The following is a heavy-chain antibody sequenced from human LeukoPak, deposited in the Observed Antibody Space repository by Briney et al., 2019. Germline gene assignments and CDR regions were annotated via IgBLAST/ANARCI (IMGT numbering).Heavy chain of an antibody. CDR2: ISGSSSNV. D-gene: IGHD5-18*01. CDR1: GFTFSSYE. V-gene: IGHV3-48*03. Sequence: GGSLRLSCAASGFTFSSYEMSWVRQAPGKGLEWLSAISGSSSNVYYAASVRGRFTISRDNAENSLYLQLNTMRAEDTAVYYCARGFRDTAMFFDYWGQGTLVTVSS. J-gene: IGHJ4*02. CDR3: ARGFRDTAMFFDY.